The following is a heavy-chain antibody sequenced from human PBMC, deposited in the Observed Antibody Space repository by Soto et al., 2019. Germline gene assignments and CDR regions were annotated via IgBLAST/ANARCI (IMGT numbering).Heavy chain of an antibody. V-gene: IGHV3-30-3*01. J-gene: IGHJ4*02. CDR1: GFTFSSHG. D-gene: IGHD1-26*01. CDR2: ISYDGSKT. CDR3: ARDLATGGTYLGIDD. Sequence: QVQLVESGGGMVQPGRSLRLSCAASGFTFSSHGIHWVRQAPGKGLEWVTFISYDGSKTYYADSVKGRFTISRDNSQNTLYLQMNSLRPEDTAVYFCARDLATGGTYLGIDDWCQGTLVTVSS.